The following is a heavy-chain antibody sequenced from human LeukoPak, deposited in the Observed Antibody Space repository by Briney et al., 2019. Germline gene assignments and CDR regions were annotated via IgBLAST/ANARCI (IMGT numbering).Heavy chain of an antibody. CDR2: INPNNGDT. CDR3: AREASGSYYSFFLDY. J-gene: IGHJ4*02. V-gene: IGHV1-2*02. D-gene: IGHD3-10*01. Sequence: ASVKVSCKAPGYTFTGDYVHWVRRAPGQGLEWMAWINPNNGDTNSAQKFQGRVTITRDTSISTVYMELSRLTSDDTAVYYCAREASGSYYSFFLDYWGQGTLVAVSS. CDR1: GYTFTGDY.